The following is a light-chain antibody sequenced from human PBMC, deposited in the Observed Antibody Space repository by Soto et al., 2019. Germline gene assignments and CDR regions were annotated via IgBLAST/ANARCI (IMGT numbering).Light chain of an antibody. CDR3: QQYSASPSIT. Sequence: ELVLTQSPGTLSLSPGERATLSCRASQTVRNNYLAWYQQIPGQAPRLLIYGASTRATGIPDRFSGSGSGTDFTLTISRLEPEDFAVYYCQQYSASPSITFGQGTLLEI. V-gene: IGKV3-20*01. CDR1: QTVRNNY. J-gene: IGKJ5*01. CDR2: GAS.